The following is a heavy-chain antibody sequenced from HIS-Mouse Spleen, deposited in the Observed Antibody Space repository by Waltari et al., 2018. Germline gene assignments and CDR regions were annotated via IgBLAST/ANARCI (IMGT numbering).Heavy chain of an antibody. CDR3: ARKRTASGWFDP. D-gene: IGHD2-21*02. J-gene: IGHJ5*02. V-gene: IGHV4-39*01. Sequence: QLQLQESGPGLVKPSETLSLTCTASGGSISSSSYYWGWIRQPPGKGLEWIGSIYYSGSTPYNPSLKSRCTISVATSKNPFSLKLSSVTAADTAVYYCARKRTASGWFDPWGQGTLVTVSS. CDR1: GGSISSSSYY. CDR2: IYYSGST.